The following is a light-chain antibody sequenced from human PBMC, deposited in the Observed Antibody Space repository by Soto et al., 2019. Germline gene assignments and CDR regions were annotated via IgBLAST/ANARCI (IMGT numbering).Light chain of an antibody. Sequence: EIVLTQSPATLSWSPGESATLSCRASQSVGNNLAWYQQKPGQAPRLLIYGAYTRATGIPARFSGSGSGTDFTLTISSLQSEDFAVYYCQHYNYWPPKTFGQGTKVDIK. CDR3: QHYNYWPPKT. J-gene: IGKJ1*01. CDR2: GAY. CDR1: QSVGNN. V-gene: IGKV3-15*01.